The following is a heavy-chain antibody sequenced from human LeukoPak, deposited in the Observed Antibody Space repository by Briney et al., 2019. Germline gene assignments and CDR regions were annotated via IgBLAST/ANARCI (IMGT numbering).Heavy chain of an antibody. CDR2: ISSSSSYI. Sequence: PGGSLRLSCAASGFTFSSYSMNWVRQAPGKGLEWVSSISSSSSYIYYADSVKGRFTISRDNAKNSLYLQMNSLRAEDTAVYYCTKDLAFCGGDCYSGADNWGQGALVTVSS. V-gene: IGHV3-21*01. D-gene: IGHD2-21*01. J-gene: IGHJ4*02. CDR1: GFTFSSYS. CDR3: TKDLAFCGGDCYSGADN.